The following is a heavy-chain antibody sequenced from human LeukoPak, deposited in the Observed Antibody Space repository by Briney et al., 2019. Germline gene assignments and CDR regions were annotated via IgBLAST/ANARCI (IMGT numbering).Heavy chain of an antibody. V-gene: IGHV4-31*03. Sequence: SETLSLTCTVSGGSISSSSYFWSWIRQHPGKGLEWIGYIYYTGSAYYNPSLKSRVTISVDTSENQFSLRLNSVTAADTAMYYCARGSEYYDYWGQGTLVTVSS. CDR1: GGSISSSSYF. J-gene: IGHJ4*02. CDR3: ARGSEYYDY. CDR2: IYYTGSA.